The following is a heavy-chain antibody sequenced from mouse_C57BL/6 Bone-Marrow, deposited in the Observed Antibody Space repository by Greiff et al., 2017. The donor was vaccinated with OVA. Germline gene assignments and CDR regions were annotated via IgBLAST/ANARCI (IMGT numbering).Heavy chain of an antibody. CDR3: ARTYYYGSKGWYFDV. CDR2: FHPYNDDT. V-gene: IGHV1-47*01. J-gene: IGHJ1*03. Sequence: QVQLKQSGAELVKPGASVKMSCKASGYTFTTYPIEWMKQNHGKSLEWIGNFHPYNDDTKYNEKFKGKATLTVEKSSSTVYLELSRLTSDDSAVYYCARTYYYGSKGWYFDVWGTGTTVTVSS. D-gene: IGHD1-1*01. CDR1: GYTFTTYP.